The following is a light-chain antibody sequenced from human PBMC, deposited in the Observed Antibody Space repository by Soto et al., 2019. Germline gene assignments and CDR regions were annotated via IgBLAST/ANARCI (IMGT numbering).Light chain of an antibody. CDR3: AAWDDSLKGWV. Sequence: QSVLTQPPSASGTPGQRVTISCSGSSSNIGSETVNWYQQVPGTAPKLLIYANNQRPSGVPDRFSVSKSGTSASLAIGGLQSGDEADYYCAAWDDSLKGWVFGGGTQLTVL. V-gene: IGLV1-44*01. CDR2: ANN. J-gene: IGLJ3*02. CDR1: SSNIGSET.